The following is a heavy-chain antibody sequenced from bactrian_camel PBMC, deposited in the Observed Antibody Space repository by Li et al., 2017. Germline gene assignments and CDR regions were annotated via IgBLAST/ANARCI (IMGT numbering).Heavy chain of an antibody. D-gene: IGHD3*01. V-gene: IGHV3S40*01. Sequence: DVQLVESGGGLVQPGGSLRLSCAASGFTFRNYDMIWVRQALGKGLEWVSAIKFDGSLIYYADSVKGRFTITRDNAKNTLYLQMNSLKPEDTAIYYCAVGWIDWPYWGQGTQVTVS. CDR3: AVGWIDWPY. J-gene: IGHJ4*01. CDR1: GFTFRNYD. CDR2: IKFDGSLI.